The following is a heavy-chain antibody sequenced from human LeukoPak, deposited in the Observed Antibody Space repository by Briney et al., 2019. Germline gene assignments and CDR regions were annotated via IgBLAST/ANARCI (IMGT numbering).Heavy chain of an antibody. D-gene: IGHD5-24*01. CDR3: ARHDEMATIYFDY. CDR1: GGSFSGYY. J-gene: IGHJ4*02. CDR2: IYYSGST. V-gene: IGHV4-31*11. Sequence: SETLSLTCAVYGGSFSGYYWSWIRQHPGKGLEWIGYIYYSGSTYYNPSLKSRVTISVDTSKNQFSLKLSSVTAADTAVYYCARHDEMATIYFDYWGQGTLVTVSS.